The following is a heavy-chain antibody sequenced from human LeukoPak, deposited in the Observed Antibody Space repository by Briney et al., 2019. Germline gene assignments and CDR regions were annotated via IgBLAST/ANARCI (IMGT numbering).Heavy chain of an antibody. CDR1: GGTFSSYA. Sequence: GASVKVSCKASGGTFSSYAISWVRQAPGQGLEWMGGIIPIFGTANYAQKFQGRVTITADESTSTAYMELSSLRSEDTAVYYCARQGGSYGWFDSWGQGTLVTVSS. CDR2: IIPIFGTA. D-gene: IGHD1-26*01. CDR3: ARQGGSYGWFDS. V-gene: IGHV1-69*13. J-gene: IGHJ5*01.